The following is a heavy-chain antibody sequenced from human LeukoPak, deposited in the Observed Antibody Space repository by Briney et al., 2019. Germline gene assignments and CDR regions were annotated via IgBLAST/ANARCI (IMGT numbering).Heavy chain of an antibody. CDR3: ARTLRGQNYYGYLDY. CDR1: GFSVSTNY. V-gene: IGHV3-53*01. J-gene: IGHJ4*02. CDR2: IYSGGST. Sequence: GGSLRLSCAVSGFSVSTNYMTWVRQAPGKGLEWVSLIYSGGSTYYTDSVKGRFTISRDNSKNTLYLQMNSLRAEDTAVYYCARTLRGQNYYGYLDYWGQGTLVTVSS. D-gene: IGHD4-17*01.